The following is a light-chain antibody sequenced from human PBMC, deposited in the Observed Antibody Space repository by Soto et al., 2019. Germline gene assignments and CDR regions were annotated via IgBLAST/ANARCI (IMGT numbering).Light chain of an antibody. Sequence: QAVVTQEASLTVSPGGSVTLICDSSTGTVTSGHYPYWFQQRAGQAPRTLIYDTSKKHSWTPARFSGSLLGGKAALTLSGAQPEDEADYYCLLFYSGARVFGGGTQLTVL. J-gene: IGLJ3*02. CDR2: DTS. CDR3: LLFYSGARV. CDR1: TGTVTSGHY. V-gene: IGLV7-46*01.